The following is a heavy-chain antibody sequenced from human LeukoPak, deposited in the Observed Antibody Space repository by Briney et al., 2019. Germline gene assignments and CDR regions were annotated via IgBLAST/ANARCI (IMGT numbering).Heavy chain of an antibody. V-gene: IGHV1-69*05. D-gene: IGHD2-2*01. CDR1: GGTFSSYA. J-gene: IGHJ4*02. Sequence: SVKVSFKASGGTFSSYAISWVRQAPGQGLEWMGRIIPIFGTANYAQKFHGRVTITTDESTSTAYMELSSLRSEDTAVYYCARGYCSSTSCLGPFDYWGQGTLVTISS. CDR2: IIPIFGTA. CDR3: ARGYCSSTSCLGPFDY.